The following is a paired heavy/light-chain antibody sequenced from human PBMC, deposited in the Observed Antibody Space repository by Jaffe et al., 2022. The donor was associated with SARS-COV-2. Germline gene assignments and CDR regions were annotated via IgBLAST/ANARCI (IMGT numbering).Light chain of an antibody. Sequence: QSALTQPASVSGSPGQSITISCTGTSSNVGSYDLVSWYQQLPGKAPKLMIYEGSKRPSGVSNRYSGSKSGNTASLTISGLQAEDEADYYCCSYAGASIPYVFGTGTKVTVL. CDR2: EGS. CDR3: CSYAGASIPYV. CDR1: SSNVGSYDL. J-gene: IGLJ1*01. V-gene: IGLV2-23*01.
Heavy chain of an antibody. Sequence: EVQLVESGGGLVQPGGSLRLSCAASGFDFSDYAMNWVRQAPGKGLEWLSYISSTRSTIYYADSVRGRFTISRDNAKNSLFLQMNSLRAEDTAIYYCARDPRRLGDYYYYYMDVWGRGTTVTVSS. D-gene: IGHD1-26*01. V-gene: IGHV3-48*01. CDR1: GFDFSDYA. CDR3: ARDPRRLGDYYYYYMDV. J-gene: IGHJ6*03. CDR2: ISSTRSTI.